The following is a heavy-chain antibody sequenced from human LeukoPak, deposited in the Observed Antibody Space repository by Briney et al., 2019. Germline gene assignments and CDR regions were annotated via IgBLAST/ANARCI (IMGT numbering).Heavy chain of an antibody. CDR1: GGSISSGSYY. CDR3: ARLVVVVAATRNTSYYYYYGMDV. D-gene: IGHD2-15*01. J-gene: IGHJ6*02. CDR2: IYTSGST. V-gene: IGHV4-61*02. Sequence: SETLSLTCTVSGGSISSGSYYWSWIRQPAGKGLEWIGRIYTSGSTNYNPSLKSRVTISVDTSKNQFSLKLSSVTAADTAVYCCARLVVVVAATRNTSYYYYYGMDVWGQGTTVTVSS.